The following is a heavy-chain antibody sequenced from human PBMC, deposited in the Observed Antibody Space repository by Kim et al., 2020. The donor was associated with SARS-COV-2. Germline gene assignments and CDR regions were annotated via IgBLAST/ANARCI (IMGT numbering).Heavy chain of an antibody. CDR2: ISYDGSNK. V-gene: IGHV3-30-3*01. Sequence: GGSLRLSCAASGFTFSSYAMHWVRQAPGKGLEWVAVISYDGSNKYYADSVKGRFTISRDNSKNTLYLQMNSLRAEDTAVYYCARDLYYYYMDVWGKGTT. CDR3: ARDLYYYYMDV. CDR1: GFTFSSYA. J-gene: IGHJ6*03.